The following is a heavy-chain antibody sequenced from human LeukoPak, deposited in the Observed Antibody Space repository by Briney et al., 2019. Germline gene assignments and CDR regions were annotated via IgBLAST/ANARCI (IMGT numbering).Heavy chain of an antibody. CDR3: ARHSPFKTSPRITMVRGVKRRYNWFDP. V-gene: IGHV4-34*01. D-gene: IGHD3-10*01. J-gene: IGHJ5*02. Sequence: PSETLSLTCAVYGGSFSGYYWSWIRQPPGKGLEWIGEINHSGSTNYNPSLKSRVTISVDTSKNQFSLKLSSVTAADTAVYYCARHSPFKTSPRITMVRGVKRRYNWFDPWGQGTLVTVSS. CDR2: INHSGST. CDR1: GGSFSGYY.